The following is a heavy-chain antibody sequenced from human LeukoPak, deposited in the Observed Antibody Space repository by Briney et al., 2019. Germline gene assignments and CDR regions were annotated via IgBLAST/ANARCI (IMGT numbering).Heavy chain of an antibody. CDR1: GFTFSSYG. CDR2: IRYDGSNK. D-gene: IGHD3-10*01. V-gene: IGHV3-30*02. CDR3: AKDGFGELLPFDP. Sequence: GGSLRLSCAASGFTFSSYGMHWVRQAPGKGLEWVAFIRYDGSNKYYADSVKGRFTISRDNSKNTLYLQMNSLRAEDTAVYYRAKDGFGELLPFDPWGQGTLVTVSS. J-gene: IGHJ5*02.